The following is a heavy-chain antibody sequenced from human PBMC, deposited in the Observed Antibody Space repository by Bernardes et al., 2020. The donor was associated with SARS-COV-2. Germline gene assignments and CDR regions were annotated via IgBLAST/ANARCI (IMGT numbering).Heavy chain of an antibody. D-gene: IGHD2-15*01. Sequence: GGSLRLSCAASGFTFRTYWMSWVRQAPGKGLEWVANINQDGSENYYVDSVKGRFTISRDNANNSLYLQMNSLRAEDTAVYYCARGYCSGASCYSGAYYWGQGSQVTVSS. CDR1: GFTFRTYW. V-gene: IGHV3-7*03. CDR3: ARGYCSGASCYSGAYY. CDR2: INQDGSEN. J-gene: IGHJ4*02.